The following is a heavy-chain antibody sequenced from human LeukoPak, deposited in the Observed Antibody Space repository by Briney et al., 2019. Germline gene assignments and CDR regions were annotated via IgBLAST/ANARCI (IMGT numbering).Heavy chain of an antibody. CDR1: GGSISSYY. J-gene: IGHJ3*02. V-gene: IGHV4-59*01. Sequence: SETLSLTCTVSGGSISSYYWSWIRQPPGKGLEWIGYIYYSGSTNYNPSLKSRVTISVDTSKNQFSLKLSSVTAADTAVYYCARDRPRVTGTLDAFDIWGQGTMVTVSS. CDR3: ARDRPRVTGTLDAFDI. CDR2: IYYSGST. D-gene: IGHD1-20*01.